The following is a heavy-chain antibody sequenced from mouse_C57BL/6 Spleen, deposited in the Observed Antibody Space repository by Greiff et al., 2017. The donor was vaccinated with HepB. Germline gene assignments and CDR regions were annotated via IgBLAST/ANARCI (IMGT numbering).Heavy chain of an antibody. D-gene: IGHD2-3*01. J-gene: IGHJ2*01. CDR3: ASGRLSDGYFYFDY. CDR1: GYTFTSYW. CDR2: IDPSDSYT. V-gene: IGHV1-50*01. Sequence: VQLQQPGAELVKPGASVKLSCKASGYTFTSYWMQWVKQRPGQGLEWIGEIDPSDSYTNYNQKFKGKATLTVDTSSSTAYMQLSSLTSEDSAVYYCASGRLSDGYFYFDYWGQGTTLTVSS.